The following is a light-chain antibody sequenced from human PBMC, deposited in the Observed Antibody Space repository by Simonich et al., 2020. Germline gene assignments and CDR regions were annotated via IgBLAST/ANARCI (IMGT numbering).Light chain of an antibody. CDR1: QGVSSN. Sequence: EIVMTQSPATLSVSPGARATLSCRASQGVSSNLAWYQQQPGQAPRLLIYGASNRATGIPARFSGSGSGTDFTLTISSLEPEDFAVYYCQQRSNWPPYTFGQGTKLEIK. CDR3: QQRSNWPPYT. CDR2: GAS. J-gene: IGKJ2*01. V-gene: IGKV3-11*01.